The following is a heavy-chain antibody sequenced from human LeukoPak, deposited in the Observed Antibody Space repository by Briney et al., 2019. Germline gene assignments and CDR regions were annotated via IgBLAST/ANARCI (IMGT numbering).Heavy chain of an antibody. D-gene: IGHD6-6*01. CDR3: TRDRDSLEYSSSPDYYYYMDV. CDR2: IRSKAYGGTT. Sequence: GGSLRLSCTASGFTFGDYAMSWFRQAPGKGLEWVGFIRSKAYGGTTEYAVSVKGRFTISRDDSKSIAYLQMNSPKTEDTAVYYCTRDRDSLEYSSSPDYYYYMDVWGKGTTVTVSS. CDR1: GFTFGDYA. V-gene: IGHV3-49*03. J-gene: IGHJ6*03.